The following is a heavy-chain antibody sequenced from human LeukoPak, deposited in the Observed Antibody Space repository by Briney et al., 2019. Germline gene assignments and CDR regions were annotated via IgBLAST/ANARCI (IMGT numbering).Heavy chain of an antibody. V-gene: IGHV3-7*01. CDR1: GFTFSSYW. Sequence: GGSLRLSCAASGFTFSSYWMSWVRQAPGKGLEWVANIKQDGSEKYYVDSVKGRFTISRDNAKNSLYLQMNSLRAEDTAVYYCARDAWIQLWLLADYWGQGTLVTVSS. J-gene: IGHJ4*02. CDR2: IKQDGSEK. D-gene: IGHD5-18*01. CDR3: ARDAWIQLWLLADY.